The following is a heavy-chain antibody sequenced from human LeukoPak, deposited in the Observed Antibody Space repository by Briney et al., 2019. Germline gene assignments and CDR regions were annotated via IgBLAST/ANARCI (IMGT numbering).Heavy chain of an antibody. CDR1: GFTFNIYW. Sequence: GGSLRLSCAASGFTFNIYWMYWVRQGSGKGLVWVSRISSDGSRTEYADSVEGRFTISRDNAKNTLYLQMDSLRAEDTAVYYCARGPSHSGSYFVYWGQGTLVTVSS. J-gene: IGHJ4*02. V-gene: IGHV3-74*03. CDR2: ISSDGSRT. CDR3: ARGPSHSGSYFVY. D-gene: IGHD1-26*01.